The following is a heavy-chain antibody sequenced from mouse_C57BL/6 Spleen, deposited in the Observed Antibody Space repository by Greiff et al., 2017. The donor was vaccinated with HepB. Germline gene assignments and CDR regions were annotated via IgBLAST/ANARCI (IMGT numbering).Heavy chain of an antibody. V-gene: IGHV1-82*01. Sequence: VQLQQSGPELVKPGASVKISCKASGYAFSSSWMNWVKQRPGKGLERIGRIYPGDGDTNYNGKFKGKATLTADKSSSTAYMQLSSLTSEDSAVYFCARSSDYYGSSYWYFDVWGTGTTVTVSS. CDR1: GYAFSSSW. D-gene: IGHD1-1*01. CDR3: ARSSDYYGSSYWYFDV. J-gene: IGHJ1*03. CDR2: IYPGDGDT.